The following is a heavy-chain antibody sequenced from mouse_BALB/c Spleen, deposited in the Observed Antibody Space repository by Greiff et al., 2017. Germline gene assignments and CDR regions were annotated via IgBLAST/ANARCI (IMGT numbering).Heavy chain of an antibody. CDR1: GYTFTSYW. J-gene: IGHJ3*01. D-gene: IGHD1-1*01. CDR2: IYPSDSYT. V-gene: IGHV1-69*02. Sequence: QVQLQQPGAELVRPGASVKLSCKASGYTFTSYWINWVKQRPGQGLEWIGNIYPSDSYTNYNQKFKDKATLTVDKSSSTAYMQLSSPTSEDSAVYYCTRSSHYYGSSPFAYWGQGTLVTVSA. CDR3: TRSSHYYGSSPFAY.